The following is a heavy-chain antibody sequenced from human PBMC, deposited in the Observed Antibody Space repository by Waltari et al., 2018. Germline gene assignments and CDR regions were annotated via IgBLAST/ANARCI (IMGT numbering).Heavy chain of an antibody. V-gene: IGHV3-23*01. D-gene: IGHD6-13*01. Sequence: EVQLLESGGNLVQPGGSLRLSCSASGFTFPSNAMNWVRQAPGKGLEWVSTVRGASKSTYSTDYVNGRFTISSDNSSSTLYLQMSSLRVDDTAMYYCTKDLIGYGRIHDYWGQGTLVTVSS. CDR3: TKDLIGYGRIHDY. CDR2: VRGASKST. CDR1: GFTFPSNA. J-gene: IGHJ4*02.